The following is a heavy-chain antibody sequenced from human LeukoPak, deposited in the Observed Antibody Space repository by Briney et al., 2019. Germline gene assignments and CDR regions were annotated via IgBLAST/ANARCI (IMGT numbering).Heavy chain of an antibody. D-gene: IGHD5-18*01. Sequence: GGSLRLSCAASGFTVSSNYMSWVRQAPGKGLEWVSVIYSGGSTYYADSVKGRFTISRDNSKNTLYLQMNSLRAEDTAVYYCAKRLGYSYGYPVYFDYWGQGTLVTVSS. CDR1: GFTVSSNY. CDR3: AKRLGYSYGYPVYFDY. V-gene: IGHV3-53*01. J-gene: IGHJ4*02. CDR2: IYSGGST.